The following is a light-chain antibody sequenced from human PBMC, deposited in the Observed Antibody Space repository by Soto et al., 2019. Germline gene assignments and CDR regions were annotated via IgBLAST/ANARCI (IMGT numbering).Light chain of an antibody. CDR1: QRVRSTY. V-gene: IGKV3D-15*01. Sequence: EIVMAQSPVTLSVSPGEVATLSCRASQRVRSTYLAWYQQKPGQAPRLLIYGASSRATGIPDRFSGSGSGTEFTLTISSLQSEDFAVYYCQQYNSWPPITFGQGTRLEI. CDR3: QQYNSWPPIT. J-gene: IGKJ5*01. CDR2: GAS.